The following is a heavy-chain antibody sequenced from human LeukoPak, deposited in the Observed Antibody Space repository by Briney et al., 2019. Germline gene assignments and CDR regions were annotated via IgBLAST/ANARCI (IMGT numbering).Heavy chain of an antibody. V-gene: IGHV3-9*01. CDR1: GFTFDDYA. Sequence: GGSLRLSCAASGFTFDDYAMHWVRHAPGKGLEWVSGISWNSGSIGYADSVKGRFTISRNNAKNSLYLQMNSLRAEDTALYYCAKGVRITMVRGAFDIWGQGTMVTVSS. CDR2: ISWNSGSI. CDR3: AKGVRITMVRGAFDI. D-gene: IGHD3-10*01. J-gene: IGHJ3*02.